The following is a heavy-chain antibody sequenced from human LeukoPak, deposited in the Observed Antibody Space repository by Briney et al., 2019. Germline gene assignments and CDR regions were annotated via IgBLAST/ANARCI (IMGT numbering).Heavy chain of an antibody. Sequence: GGSLRLSCAASGFTFSSYAMSWVRQAPGKGLERVSTISGSGGNTYYADSVKGRFTISRDNSKSTLYLQMNSLRAEDTAIYYCAKDSREASGWYSWYYWGQGTLVTVSS. CDR2: ISGSGGNT. CDR1: GFTFSSYA. CDR3: AKDSREASGWYSWYY. D-gene: IGHD6-19*01. J-gene: IGHJ4*02. V-gene: IGHV3-23*01.